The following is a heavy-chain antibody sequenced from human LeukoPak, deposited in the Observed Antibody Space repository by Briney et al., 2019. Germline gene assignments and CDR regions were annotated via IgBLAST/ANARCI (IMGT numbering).Heavy chain of an antibody. CDR1: GFTFSSYE. CDR2: ISSSGSSI. J-gene: IGHJ4*02. Sequence: GGSLRLSCAASGFTFSSYEMNWVRQAPGKGLGWVSYISSSGSSIYYADSVKGRFTISRDNAKNSLYLQMNSLRAEDTAVYYCARKYCSSTSCLFDCWGQGTLVTVSS. V-gene: IGHV3-48*03. D-gene: IGHD2-2*01. CDR3: ARKYCSSTSCLFDC.